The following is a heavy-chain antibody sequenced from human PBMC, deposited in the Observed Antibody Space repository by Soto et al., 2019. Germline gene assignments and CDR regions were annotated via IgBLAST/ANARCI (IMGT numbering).Heavy chain of an antibody. D-gene: IGHD4-17*01. CDR3: ARSRLARVTLTRPRYSFDY. CDR1: GFTFSSYS. CDR2: ISSSSSTI. Sequence: GGSLRLSCAASGFTFSSYSMNWVRQAPGKGLEWVSYISSSSSTIYYADSVKGRFTISRDNAKNSLYLQMNSLRAEDTAVYYFARSRLARVTLTRPRYSFDYWGQGTLVTVSS. J-gene: IGHJ4*02. V-gene: IGHV3-48*01.